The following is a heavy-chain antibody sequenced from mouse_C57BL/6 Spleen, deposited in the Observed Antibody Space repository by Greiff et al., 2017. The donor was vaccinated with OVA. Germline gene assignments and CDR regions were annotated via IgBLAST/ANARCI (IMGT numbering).Heavy chain of an antibody. Sequence: LQRAGAELVRPWSSVKLSCKASGYTFTSYWMHWVKQRPIQGLEWIGNIDPSDSETHYNQKFKDKATLTVDKSSSTAYMQLSSLTSEDSAVYYCARDDYSWFAYWGQGTLVTVSA. CDR1: GYTFTSYW. J-gene: IGHJ3*01. CDR3: ARDDYSWFAY. CDR2: IDPSDSET. V-gene: IGHV1-52*01. D-gene: IGHD2-4*01.